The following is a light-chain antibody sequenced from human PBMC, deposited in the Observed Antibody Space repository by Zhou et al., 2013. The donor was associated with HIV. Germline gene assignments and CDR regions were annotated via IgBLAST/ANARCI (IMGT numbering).Light chain of an antibody. V-gene: IGLV2-14*03. J-gene: IGLJ1*01. CDR2: DVT. Sequence: QSALTQPASVSGSPGQSITLSCTGTNSDVGVYNYVSWYQQHPGTVPKLIIYDVTNRPSGVSDRFSGSKSGNTASLTISDLQPEDEADYYCSSYTSSSTLVFGTGTKVTVL. CDR3: SSYTSSSTLV. CDR1: NSDVGVYNY.